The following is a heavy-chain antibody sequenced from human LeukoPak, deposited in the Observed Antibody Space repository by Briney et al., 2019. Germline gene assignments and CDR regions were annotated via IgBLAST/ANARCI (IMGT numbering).Heavy chain of an antibody. D-gene: IGHD2-2*02. CDR2: INPNSGGT. J-gene: IGHJ6*03. CDR1: GYTFTGYY. V-gene: IGHV1-2*02. Sequence: ASVKVSCKASGYTFTGYYMHWVRQAPGQGLEWMGWINPNSGGTNYAQKFQGRVTMTRDTSISTAYMELSRLRSDDTAVCYCARDRGYCSSTSCYTRYMDVWGKGTTVTVSS. CDR3: ARDRGYCSSTSCYTRYMDV.